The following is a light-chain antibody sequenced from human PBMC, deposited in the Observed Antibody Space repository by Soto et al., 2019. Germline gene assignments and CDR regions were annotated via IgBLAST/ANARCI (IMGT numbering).Light chain of an antibody. CDR3: QQYNNWSPIT. CDR2: GAS. J-gene: IGKJ5*01. Sequence: EIVMTQSPATLSVSPGERATLSCRASQSVSSNLAWYQQKPGQAPRLLIYGASTRATGIPARFSGSGSGTEFTLTISSLQSEDFAVYYCQQYNNWSPITFGQGTRREI. V-gene: IGKV3-15*01. CDR1: QSVSSN.